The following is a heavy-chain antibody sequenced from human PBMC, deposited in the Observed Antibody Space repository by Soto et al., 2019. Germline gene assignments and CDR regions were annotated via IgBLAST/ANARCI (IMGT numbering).Heavy chain of an antibody. D-gene: IGHD3-10*01. CDR2: LNPDGSGK. J-gene: IGHJ4*02. V-gene: IGHV3-7*01. CDR1: GLLFSSSC. Sequence: PGGSLRLSCESSGLLFSSSCMSWVRQTPGKGLEWVAELNPDGSGKFYVDSVKGRFTISRDNAKNSLYLQMNSLRAEDTAVYYCARDPSYGALDYWGQGTRVTVSS. CDR3: ARDPSYGALDY.